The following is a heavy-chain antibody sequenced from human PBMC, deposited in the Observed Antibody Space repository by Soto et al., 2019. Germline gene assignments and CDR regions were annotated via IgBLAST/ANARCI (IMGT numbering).Heavy chain of an antibody. CDR2: IYHSGTN. J-gene: IGHJ4*02. V-gene: IGHV4-38-2*01. D-gene: IGHD3-22*01. CDR3: ARGLYYSGSSGYSPDY. Sequence: PSETLSLTFAVSGYSISSGYYWGWIRQPPGKGLEWIATIYHSGTNYSNPSLKSRVTISVDTSKNQFSLKLSSVTAADTAVYYWARGLYYSGSSGYSPDYWGLGTLVTVSS. CDR1: GYSISSGYY.